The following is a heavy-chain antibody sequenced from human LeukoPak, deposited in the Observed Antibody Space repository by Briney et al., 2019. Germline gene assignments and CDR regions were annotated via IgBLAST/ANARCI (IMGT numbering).Heavy chain of an antibody. J-gene: IGHJ4*02. Sequence: ASVKVSCKASGYTFTGYYMHWVRXAPGQXXEWMGWINPNSGGTNYAQKFQGRVTMTRDTSISTAYMELSRLRSDDTAVYYCATRALRLGELSPLDYWGQGTLVTVSS. CDR3: ATRALRLGELSPLDY. D-gene: IGHD3-16*02. CDR1: GYTFTGYY. CDR2: INPNSGGT. V-gene: IGHV1-2*02.